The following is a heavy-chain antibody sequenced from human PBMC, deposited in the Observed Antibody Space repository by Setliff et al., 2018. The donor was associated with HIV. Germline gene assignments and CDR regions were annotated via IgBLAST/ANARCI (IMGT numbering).Heavy chain of an antibody. Sequence: ASVKVSCKPSGYFFSEFYIHWVQQAPGKGLEWVGRVNPENGETIYAEKFQGRVTITADTSTDTAYMDLSSLRFDDSAIYYRARSGGGIYGSGALEAYDIWGQGTMVTVSS. D-gene: IGHD3-10*01. CDR3: ARSGGGIYGSGALEAYDI. J-gene: IGHJ3*02. CDR2: VNPENGET. V-gene: IGHV1-69-2*01. CDR1: GYFFSEFY.